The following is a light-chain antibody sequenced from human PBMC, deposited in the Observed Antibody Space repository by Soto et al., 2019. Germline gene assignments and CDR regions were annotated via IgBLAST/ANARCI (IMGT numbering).Light chain of an antibody. J-gene: IGKJ1*01. CDR3: QQSYFIPWT. V-gene: IGKV1-39*01. CDR1: QSIKTY. Sequence: DIQMTQSPSSLSASVGDRVNITCRASQSIKTYLNWYQEKPEEDPKLLIFGSYHLQSGVPPRFSGTGSGTDVTLIISILQPEDFATYFCQQSYFIPWTFGQGTKVDLK. CDR2: GSY.